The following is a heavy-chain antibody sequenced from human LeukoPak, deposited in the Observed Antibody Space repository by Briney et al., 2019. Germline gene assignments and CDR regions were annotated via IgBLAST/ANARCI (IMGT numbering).Heavy chain of an antibody. Sequence: GGSLRLSCAASGFTFSSYGMHWVRQAPGKGLEWVAVIWYDGSNKYYADSVKGRFTISRDTSNNMMYLQLNSLRAEDTAIYYCARFRWGDYYYYGVDVWGQGTTVTVSS. CDR3: ARFRWGDYYYYGVDV. V-gene: IGHV3-33*01. CDR1: GFTFSSYG. D-gene: IGHD3-16*01. CDR2: IWYDGSNK. J-gene: IGHJ6*02.